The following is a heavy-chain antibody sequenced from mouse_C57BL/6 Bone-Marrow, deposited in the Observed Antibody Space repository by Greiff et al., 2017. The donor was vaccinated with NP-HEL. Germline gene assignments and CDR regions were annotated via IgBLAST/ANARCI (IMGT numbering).Heavy chain of an antibody. CDR2: INYDGSST. CDR1: GFTFSDYY. V-gene: IGHV5-16*01. Sequence: EVKLMESEGGLVQPGSSMKLSCTASGFTFSDYYMAWVRQVPEKGLEWVANINYDGSSTYYLDSLKSRFIISRDNAKNILYLQMSSLKSEDTATYYCARVRIYYYGSSYVENAMDYWGQGTSVTVSS. J-gene: IGHJ4*01. D-gene: IGHD1-1*01. CDR3: ARVRIYYYGSSYVENAMDY.